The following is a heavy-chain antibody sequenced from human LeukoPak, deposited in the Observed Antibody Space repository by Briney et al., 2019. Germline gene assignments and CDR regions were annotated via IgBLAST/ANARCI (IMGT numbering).Heavy chain of an antibody. V-gene: IGHV4-34*01. J-gene: IGHJ4*02. Sequence: SETLSLTCAVYGGSFSGYYWSWIRQPPGKGLEWIGEINHSGSTNYNPSLKSRVTISVDTSKNQFSLKLSSVTAADTAVYYCARAPPYSGSYNYWGQGTLVTVSS. CDR1: GGSFSGYY. CDR3: ARAPPYSGSYNY. D-gene: IGHD1-26*01. CDR2: INHSGST.